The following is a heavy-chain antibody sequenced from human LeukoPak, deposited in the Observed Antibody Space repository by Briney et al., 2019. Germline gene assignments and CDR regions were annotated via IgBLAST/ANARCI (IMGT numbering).Heavy chain of an antibody. Sequence: GGSLRLSCATSGFAFSSYYMAWVRQAPGQWLEWVANIKEDGSETYYVDAVQGRFTISRDNDKKSLSLQMNSLRVEDTAVYYCARDKGWPTVSPIDYWGQGTLVIVSS. D-gene: IGHD4-17*01. CDR1: GFAFSSYY. CDR2: IKEDGSET. J-gene: IGHJ4*02. CDR3: ARDKGWPTVSPIDY. V-gene: IGHV3-7*01.